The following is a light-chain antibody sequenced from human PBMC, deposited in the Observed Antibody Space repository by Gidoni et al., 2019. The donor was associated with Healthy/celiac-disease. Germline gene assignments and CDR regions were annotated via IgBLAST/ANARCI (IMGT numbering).Light chain of an antibody. CDR3: QQYGSSLIT. V-gene: IGKV3-20*01. Sequence: EIVLTQSPGTLSLSPGERATLSCRASQSVSSSYLAWYQQKPGQAPRLLIYGASSRATGIPDRFSGSGSGTDFTLTSSRLEPEDVAVYYCQQYGSSLITFGQGTRLEIK. CDR1: QSVSSSY. J-gene: IGKJ5*01. CDR2: GAS.